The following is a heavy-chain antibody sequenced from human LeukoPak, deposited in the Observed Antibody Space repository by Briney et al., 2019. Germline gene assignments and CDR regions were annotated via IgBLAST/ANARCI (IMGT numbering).Heavy chain of an antibody. Sequence: SETLSLTCTVSGGSISSRSYYWGWMRQPPGKGLEWIGSVYSTGSTYYNPSLKSRVTISVDTSKNQFSLRLSSVTAADTAVYFCARHDRNSGGYYDFDNWGQGTLITVSS. J-gene: IGHJ4*02. CDR2: VYSTGST. V-gene: IGHV4-39*01. CDR1: GGSISSRSYY. D-gene: IGHD1-26*01. CDR3: ARHDRNSGGYYDFDN.